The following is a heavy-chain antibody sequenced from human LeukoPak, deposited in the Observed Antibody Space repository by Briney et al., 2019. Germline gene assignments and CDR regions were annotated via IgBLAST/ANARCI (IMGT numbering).Heavy chain of an antibody. CDR2: ISGSGATT. J-gene: IGHJ4*02. V-gene: IGHV3-23*01. CDR1: GFTFSSYA. Sequence: GGSLRLSCAASGFTFSSYAMSWVRQAPGKGLEWVSVISGSGATTDYADSVKGRFTISRDNSKNTLYLQMNSLRAEDTAVYYCAKGPSYLGSGYWGQGTLVTVSS. D-gene: IGHD3-16*01. CDR3: AKGPSYLGSGY.